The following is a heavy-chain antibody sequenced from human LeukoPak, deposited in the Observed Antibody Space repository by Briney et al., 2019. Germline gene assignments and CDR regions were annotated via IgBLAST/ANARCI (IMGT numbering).Heavy chain of an antibody. CDR3: AGEDYGGYRFDY. J-gene: IGHJ4*02. CDR2: ISHSGTI. CDR1: GGSITSYF. V-gene: IGHV4-59*01. Sequence: KASETLSLTCTVSGGSITSYFWSWIRQPPGKALEWIAYISHSGTINYNPSLKSRVAISLDASKNQFSLKLRSVTAADTAVYYCAGEDYGGYRFDYWGQGMLATVSS. D-gene: IGHD4-23*01.